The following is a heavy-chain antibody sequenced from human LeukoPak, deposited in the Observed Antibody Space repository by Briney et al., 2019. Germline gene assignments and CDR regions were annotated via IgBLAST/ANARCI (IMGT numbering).Heavy chain of an antibody. Sequence: GRSLRLSCVASGLTFSRYAMHWVRQAPGKGLEWVALISKDGSTRLYTGSVKGRFTISRDNSKNTVYLQMDSLRREDTAVYFCARDEDSSMIPFDYWGQGTPVTVSS. D-gene: IGHD3-22*01. V-gene: IGHV3-30-3*01. CDR2: ISKDGSTR. CDR1: GLTFSRYA. J-gene: IGHJ4*02. CDR3: ARDEDSSMIPFDY.